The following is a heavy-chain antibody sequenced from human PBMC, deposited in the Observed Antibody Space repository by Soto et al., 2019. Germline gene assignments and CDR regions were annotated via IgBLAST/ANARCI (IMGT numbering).Heavy chain of an antibody. D-gene: IGHD6-6*01. J-gene: IGHJ6*02. Sequence: GESLKISCKGSGYSFTSDLIGWVRQMPGKGLEWMGIIYPGDSDTRYSPSFQGQVTISADKSISTAYLQWSSLKASDTAMYYCAREGSSYGYYYYGMDVWGQGTTVTVSS. V-gene: IGHV5-51*01. CDR2: IYPGDSDT. CDR3: AREGSSYGYYYYGMDV. CDR1: GYSFTSDL.